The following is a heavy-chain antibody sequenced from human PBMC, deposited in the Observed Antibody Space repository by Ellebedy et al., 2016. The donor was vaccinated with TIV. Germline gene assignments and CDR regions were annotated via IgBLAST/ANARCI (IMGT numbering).Heavy chain of an antibody. CDR1: GFPFDSYV. CDR2: ISYDGSNK. CDR3: AKLAYNYDSSGYYFDD. D-gene: IGHD3-22*01. V-gene: IGHV3-30*04. J-gene: IGHJ4*02. Sequence: PGGSLRLSCAASGFPFDSYVMNWVRQAPGKGLEWVALISYDGSNKYFADSVQGRFTISRDNSKNTLYLQMSSLRAEDTAVYYCAKLAYNYDSSGYYFDDWGQGTLVTVSS.